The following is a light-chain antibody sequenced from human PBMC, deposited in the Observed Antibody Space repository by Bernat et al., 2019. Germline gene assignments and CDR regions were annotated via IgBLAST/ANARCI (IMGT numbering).Light chain of an antibody. CDR3: GTWDSSLGAGV. J-gene: IGLJ2*01. CDR2: ENN. V-gene: IGLV1-51*01. CDR1: SSNIGNTD. Sequence: QSVLTQPPSVSAAPGQKVTISCSGSSSNIGNTDVSWYQQLPGTAPKLLIYENNKRPSGIPDRFSGSRSGTSATLGITGLQTGDEADYYCGTWDSSLGAGVFGGGTKLTVL.